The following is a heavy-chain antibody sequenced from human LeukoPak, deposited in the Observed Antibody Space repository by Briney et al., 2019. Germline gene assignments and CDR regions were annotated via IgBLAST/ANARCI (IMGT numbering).Heavy chain of an antibody. CDR2: IYPGDPDT. CDR3: ARHRDSGYGRWRYYYYYMDV. CDR1: GSIFTSYW. D-gene: IGHD5-12*01. Sequence: PGASLQISCEGSGSIFTSYWIGWARQLPGKGVECMGIIYPGDPDTRYSPFFQGQLTISPDKSISTAYLQWSSLKASDTAMYDCARHRDSGYGRWRYYYYYMDVWGKGTTVTVSS. V-gene: IGHV5-51*01. J-gene: IGHJ6*03.